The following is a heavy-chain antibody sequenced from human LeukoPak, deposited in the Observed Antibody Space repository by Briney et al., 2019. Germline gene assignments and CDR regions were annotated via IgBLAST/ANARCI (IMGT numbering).Heavy chain of an antibody. CDR2: IRYDGSNK. Sequence: GSLRLSCAASGFTFSSYGMHWVRQAPGKGLEWVAFIRYDGSNKYYADSVKGRFTISRDNSKNTLYLQMNSLRAEDTAVYYCAKGHCSSTSCFYYMDVWGKGTTVTVSS. V-gene: IGHV3-30*02. CDR1: GFTFSSYG. D-gene: IGHD2-2*01. J-gene: IGHJ6*03. CDR3: AKGHCSSTSCFYYMDV.